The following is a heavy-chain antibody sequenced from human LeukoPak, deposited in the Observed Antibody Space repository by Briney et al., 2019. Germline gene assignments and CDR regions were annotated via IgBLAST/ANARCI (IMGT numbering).Heavy chain of an antibody. J-gene: IGHJ4*02. V-gene: IGHV3-21*01. D-gene: IGHD5-18*01. CDR2: ISSSSSYI. CDR1: GFTFSSYR. CDR3: ARAGSIQMYYFDY. Sequence: GGSLRLSCAASGFTFSSYRMNWVRQATGQGLEWISSISSSSSYIYYADSVKVRFTISRDNAKNSLYLQMNSPRAEDTAVYYCARAGSIQMYYFDYWGQGTLVTVSA.